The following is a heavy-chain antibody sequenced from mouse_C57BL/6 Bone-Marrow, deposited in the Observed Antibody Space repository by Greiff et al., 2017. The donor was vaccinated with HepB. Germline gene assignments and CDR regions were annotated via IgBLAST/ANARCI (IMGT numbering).Heavy chain of an antibody. CDR2: IYPGSGNT. V-gene: IGHV1-76*01. CDR3: ARRGLLRPWYFDV. Sequence: VKLQESGAELVRPGASVKLSCKASGYTFTDYYINWVKQRPGQGLEWIARIYPGSGNTYYNEKFKGKATLTAEKSSSTAYMQLSSLTSEDSAVYFCARRGLLRPWYFDVWGTGTTVTVSS. J-gene: IGHJ1*03. D-gene: IGHD1-2*01. CDR1: GYTFTDYY.